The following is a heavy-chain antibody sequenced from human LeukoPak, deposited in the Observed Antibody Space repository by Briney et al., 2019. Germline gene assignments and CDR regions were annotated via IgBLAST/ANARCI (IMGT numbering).Heavy chain of an antibody. J-gene: IGHJ4*02. V-gene: IGHV4-34*01. CDR3: AREGLDCSSTSCYSADY. Sequence: SETLSLTCAVYGGSFSGYYWSWIRQPPGKGLEWIGEINHSGSTNCNPSLKSRVTISVDTSKNQFSLKLSSVTAADTAVYYCAREGLDCSSTSCYSADYWGQGTLVTVSS. D-gene: IGHD2-2*01. CDR2: INHSGST. CDR1: GGSFSGYY.